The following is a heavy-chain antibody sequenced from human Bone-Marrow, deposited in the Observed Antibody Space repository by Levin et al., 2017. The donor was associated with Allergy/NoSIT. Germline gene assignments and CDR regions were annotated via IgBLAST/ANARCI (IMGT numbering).Heavy chain of an antibody. Sequence: SVKVSCKVSGAVFSHYALSWVRQTPGQGLEWLGGIIPTFGTATYAQKFQGRVSITADESTTTAYMELSSLTSEDTAVYFCARGTIIAAINHYFDPWGQGTLVTVSS. CDR1: GAVFSHYA. D-gene: IGHD2-15*01. CDR2: IIPTFGTA. J-gene: IGHJ5*02. V-gene: IGHV1-69*13. CDR3: ARGTIIAAINHYFDP.